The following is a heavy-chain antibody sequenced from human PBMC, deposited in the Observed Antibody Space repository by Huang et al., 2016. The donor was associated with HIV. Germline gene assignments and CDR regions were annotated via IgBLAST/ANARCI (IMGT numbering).Heavy chain of an antibody. CDR3: ARDRRPYSGSYLGY. CDR2: ISGDNGNT. J-gene: IGHJ4*02. D-gene: IGHD1-26*01. V-gene: IGHV1-18*04. CDR1: GNTFSGYG. Sequence: QVQLVQSGAEVKKPGASVKVSCKASGNTFSGYGISWGRQAPGQGLEWMGGISGDNGNTNYVENLQGRVTMTTDTSTSTAYMELRSLRSDDTAVYYCARDRRPYSGSYLGYWGQGTLVTVSS.